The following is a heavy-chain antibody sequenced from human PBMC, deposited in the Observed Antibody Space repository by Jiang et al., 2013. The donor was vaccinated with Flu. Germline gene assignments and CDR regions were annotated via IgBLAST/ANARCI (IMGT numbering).Heavy chain of an antibody. Sequence: PGLVKPSETLSLTCTVSGGSVSSGSYYWSWIRQPPGKGLEWIGYIYYSGSTNYNPSLKSRVTISVDTSKNQFSLKLSSVTAADTAVYYCAKQNSTYYDFWSGYYYYYYGMDVWGQGTTVTVSS. CDR2: IYYSGST. CDR3: AKQNSTYYDFWSGYYYYYYGMDV. D-gene: IGHD3-3*01. CDR1: GGSVSSGSYY. V-gene: IGHV4-61*01. J-gene: IGHJ6*02.